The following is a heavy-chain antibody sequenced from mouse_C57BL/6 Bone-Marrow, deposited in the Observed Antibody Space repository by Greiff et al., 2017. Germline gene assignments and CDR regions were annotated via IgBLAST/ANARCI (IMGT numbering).Heavy chain of an antibody. CDR1: GYTFTSYW. CDR2: IYPSDSET. D-gene: IGHD3-2*02. J-gene: IGHJ3*01. V-gene: IGHV1-61*01. Sequence: QVQLKQPGAELVRPGSSVKLSCKASGYTFTSYWMDWVKQRPGQGLEWIGNIYPSDSETHYNQKFKDKATLTVDKSSSTAYMQLSSLTSEDSAVYYCARRSSGYTLPAYWGQGTLVTVSA. CDR3: ARRSSGYTLPAY.